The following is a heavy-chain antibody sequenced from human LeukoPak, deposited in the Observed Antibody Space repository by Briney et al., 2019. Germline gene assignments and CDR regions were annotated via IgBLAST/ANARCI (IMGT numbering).Heavy chain of an antibody. CDR1: CGSISSGDYY. D-gene: IGHD7-27*01. V-gene: IGHV4-30-4*01. CDR2: IYYSGST. J-gene: IGHJ3*02. CDR3: ARRELGNAFDI. Sequence: SETLSLTCTVSCGSISSGDYYWSWIRQPPGKGLEWIGYIYYSGSTYYNPSLKSRVTISVDTSKNQFSLKLSSVTAADTAVYYCARRELGNAFDIWGQGTMVTVSS.